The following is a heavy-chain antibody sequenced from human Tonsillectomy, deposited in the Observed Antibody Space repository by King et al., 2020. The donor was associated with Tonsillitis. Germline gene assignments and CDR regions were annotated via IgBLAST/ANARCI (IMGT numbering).Heavy chain of an antibody. CDR3: ARTYHYDSNGYAGNYCDY. CDR2: IYSDGIT. Sequence: VQLVESGGGLIQPGGSLRLSCAASGFTVSSNYMSWVRQAPGKGLEWVSVIYSDGITSYADSVKGRFSISRDNSKNTLFLQMNSLRAEDTAVYYCARTYHYDSNGYAGNYCDYWGQGTPVTVSS. CDR1: GFTVSSNY. V-gene: IGHV3-53*01. J-gene: IGHJ4*02. D-gene: IGHD3-22*01.